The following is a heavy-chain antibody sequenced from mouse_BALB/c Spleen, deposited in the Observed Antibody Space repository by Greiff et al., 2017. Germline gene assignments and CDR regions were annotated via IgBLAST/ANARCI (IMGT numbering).Heavy chain of an antibody. CDR2: ISSGGSYT. D-gene: IGHD3-3*01. CDR1: GFTFSSYG. Sequence: EVQLQQSGGDLVKPGGSLKLSCAASGFTFSSYGMSWVRQTPDKRLEWVATISSGGSYTYYPDSVKGRFTISRDNAKNTLYLQMSSLKSEDTAMYYCARGDRAGFDYWGQGTTLTVSS. V-gene: IGHV5-6*01. CDR3: ARGDRAGFDY. J-gene: IGHJ2*01.